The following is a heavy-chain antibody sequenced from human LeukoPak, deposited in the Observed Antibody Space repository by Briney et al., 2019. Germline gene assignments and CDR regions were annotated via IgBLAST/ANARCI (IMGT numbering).Heavy chain of an antibody. CDR1: GYSFTSYW. D-gene: IGHD3-3*01. V-gene: IGHV5-51*01. J-gene: IGHJ4*02. Sequence: GESLKISCKGSGYSFTSYWIGWVRQMPGEGLELMGIIYPRDSDTRYSPSFQGQVTISAAKSITTTYLQWSGLKASDTAMYYCARLNDFWSGYLKYYFDYWGQGTLVTVSS. CDR2: IYPRDSDT. CDR3: ARLNDFWSGYLKYYFDY.